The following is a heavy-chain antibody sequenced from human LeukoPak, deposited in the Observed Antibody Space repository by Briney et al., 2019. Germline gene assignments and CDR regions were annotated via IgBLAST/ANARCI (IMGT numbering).Heavy chain of an antibody. Sequence: GESLKISCKGSGYTFTSYCIGWVRQIPGKGLEWVWIVYAGDSDTRYSTSFQAQGTISADKSISTAYLQWSSLKASDTAMYYCASADRVRDAFDIWGQGTMVTVSS. V-gene: IGHV5-51*01. CDR3: ASADRVRDAFDI. CDR2: VYAGDSDT. J-gene: IGHJ3*02. CDR1: GYTFTSYC.